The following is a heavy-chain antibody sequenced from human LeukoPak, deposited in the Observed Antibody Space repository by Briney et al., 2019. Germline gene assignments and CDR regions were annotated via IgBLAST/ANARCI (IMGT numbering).Heavy chain of an antibody. D-gene: IGHD4/OR15-4a*01. J-gene: IGHJ4*02. CDR1: GFTVSSNS. CDR2: IYSGGNT. CDR3: ARRAGAYSHPYDY. Sequence: GGTLRLSCTVSGFTVSSNSMSWVRLAPGKGLEWVSFIYSGGNTHYSDSLKGRFTISRDNSKNTLYLQMNSLRVEDTAVYYCARRAGAYSHPYDYWGQGTLVTVPS. V-gene: IGHV3-53*01.